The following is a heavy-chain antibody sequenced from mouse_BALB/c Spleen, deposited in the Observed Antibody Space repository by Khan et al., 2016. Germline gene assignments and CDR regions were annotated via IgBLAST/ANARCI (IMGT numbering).Heavy chain of an antibody. CDR1: GFTFSDFG. CDR2: ISSGSSAI. J-gene: IGHJ3*01. Sequence: EVELVESGGGLVQPGGSRKLSCAASGFTFSDFGMHWVRQAPEKGLEWVAYISSGSSAIYYEDTVKGRFTISRDNSKNTLFLQMTSLRSEDTAMYYCARHYGNYERGWFAYWGQGTLVTVSA. V-gene: IGHV5-17*02. CDR3: ARHYGNYERGWFAY. D-gene: IGHD2-1*01.